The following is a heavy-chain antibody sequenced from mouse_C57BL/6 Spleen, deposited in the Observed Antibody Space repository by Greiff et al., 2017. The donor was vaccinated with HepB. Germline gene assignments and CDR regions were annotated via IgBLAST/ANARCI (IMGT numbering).Heavy chain of an antibody. J-gene: IGHJ4*01. D-gene: IGHD2-5*01. CDR2: IYPGSGST. V-gene: IGHV1-55*01. Sequence: VQLQQSGAELVKPGASVKMSCKASGYTFTSYWITWVKQRPGQGLEWIGDIYPGSGSTNYNEKFKSKATLTVDTSSSTAYMQLSSLTSEDSAVYYWARSPYYSKGYYAMDYWGQGTSVTVSS. CDR1: GYTFTSYW. CDR3: ARSPYYSKGYYAMDY.